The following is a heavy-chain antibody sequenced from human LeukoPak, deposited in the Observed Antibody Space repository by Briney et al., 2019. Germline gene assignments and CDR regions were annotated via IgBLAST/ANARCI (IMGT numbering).Heavy chain of an antibody. CDR2: INPNSGGT. CDR3: ARDRGGAVTMVRGVIDSNYYYYYMDV. V-gene: IGHV1-2*02. D-gene: IGHD3-10*01. Sequence: ASVKVSCKASGYTFLDYYMHWVRQAPGQGLEWMGWINPNSGGTNYAQKFQGRVTVTRDTSTSTVYMELSSLRSEDTAVYYCARDRGGAVTMVRGVIDSNYYYYYMDVWGKGTTVTVSS. CDR1: GYTFLDYY. J-gene: IGHJ6*03.